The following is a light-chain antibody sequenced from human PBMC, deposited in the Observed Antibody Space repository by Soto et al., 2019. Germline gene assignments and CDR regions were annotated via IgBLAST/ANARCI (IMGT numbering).Light chain of an antibody. CDR2: DVS. CDR3: TSYTSITTPDYV. Sequence: QSALTQPASVSGSPGQSITISCTGTSSDVGGYNYVSWYQQHPGEAPKLMIYDVSNRPSGVSNRFSGSKSGNTASLTISGLQAEDEADYYCTSYTSITTPDYVFGTGTKVTVL. J-gene: IGLJ1*01. V-gene: IGLV2-14*01. CDR1: SSDVGGYNY.